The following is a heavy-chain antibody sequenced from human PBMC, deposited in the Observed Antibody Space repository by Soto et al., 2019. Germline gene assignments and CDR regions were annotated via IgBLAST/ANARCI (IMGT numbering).Heavy chain of an antibody. D-gene: IGHD7-27*01. CDR2: ISAYNGNT. CDR3: ARAPLANWGSDAFDI. J-gene: IGHJ3*02. V-gene: IGHV1-18*04. Sequence: SVKVSFKASGYTFTSYGISWVRQAPVQGLEWMGWISAYNGNTNYAQKLQGRVTMTTDTSTSTAYMELRSLRSDDTAVYYCARAPLANWGSDAFDIWGQGTMVTV. CDR1: GYTFTSYG.